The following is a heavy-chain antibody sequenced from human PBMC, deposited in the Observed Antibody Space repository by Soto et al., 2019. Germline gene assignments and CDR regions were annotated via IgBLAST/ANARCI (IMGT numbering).Heavy chain of an antibody. J-gene: IGHJ4*02. CDR2: TYYRSNWRH. Sequence: SQTLSLTFAISGDSVSSNTAAWNLTRSSPSRGLEWLGRTYYRSNWRHDYAVSVRRRISVNPNTSKNHFALQLNSVTPDDTAVYYCARGVDGSGIALWGQGTLVTVA. D-gene: IGHD6-19*01. V-gene: IGHV6-1*01. CDR1: GDSVSSNTAA. CDR3: ARGVDGSGIAL.